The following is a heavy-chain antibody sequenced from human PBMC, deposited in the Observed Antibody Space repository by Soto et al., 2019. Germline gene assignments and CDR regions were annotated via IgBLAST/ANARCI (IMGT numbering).Heavy chain of an antibody. CDR1: GLTVSNNS. D-gene: IGHD6-25*01. CDR2: TFSGGST. V-gene: IGHV3-66*01. Sequence: EVQLVESGGGLVQPGGSLRVSCAASGLTVSNNSMNWVRQITGKGPEWVSITFSGGSTYYADSVKGRFTVSRDNSKNTLHLQMNSLTAEDTAVYYCARAGVYSSAYMDVWGEGATVTVSS. J-gene: IGHJ6*03. CDR3: ARAGVYSSAYMDV.